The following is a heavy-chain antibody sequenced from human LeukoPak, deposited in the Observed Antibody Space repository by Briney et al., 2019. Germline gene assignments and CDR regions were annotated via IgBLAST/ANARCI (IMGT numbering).Heavy chain of an antibody. Sequence: SLKISCKGSGFTFDDYGMHWVRQAPGKGPEWVSGISWNSGTKVYADSVKGRVTISRDNARNSLYLEMNSLRPEDTASYYCAKDMGYYGAGNYYHTPFDYWGQGILVIVSS. CDR3: AKDMGYYGAGNYYHTPFDY. D-gene: IGHD3-10*01. CDR1: GFTFDDYG. CDR2: ISWNSGTK. J-gene: IGHJ4*02. V-gene: IGHV3-9*01.